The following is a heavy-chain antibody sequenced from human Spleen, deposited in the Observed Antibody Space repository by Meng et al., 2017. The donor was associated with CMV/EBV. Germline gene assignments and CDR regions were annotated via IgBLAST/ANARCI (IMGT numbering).Heavy chain of an antibody. Sequence: GESLKISCAASGFTFSDFWMSWVRQAPGRGLEWLANIKKDGSEKYSVDSVRGRFTISRDNAKNSLSLQMNSLRAEDTAVYFCARWVDYDFWSGNSYYFDYWGRGTLVTVSS. CDR3: ARWVDYDFWSGNSYYFDY. J-gene: IGHJ4*02. CDR2: IKKDGSEK. CDR1: GFTFSDFW. V-gene: IGHV3-7*01. D-gene: IGHD3-3*01.